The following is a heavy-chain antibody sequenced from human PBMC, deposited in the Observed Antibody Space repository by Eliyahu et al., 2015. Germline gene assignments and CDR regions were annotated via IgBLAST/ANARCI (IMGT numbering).Heavy chain of an antibody. CDR3: ARGGYAANSDYYYYGMDV. CDR2: INAGNGNT. J-gene: IGHJ6*02. V-gene: IGHV1-3*01. D-gene: IGHD4-23*01. CDR1: GXXFTSYA. Sequence: QVQLVQSGAEVKKPGASVKVSCXASGXXFTSYAMXWVXXAPGQRLEWMGWINAGNGNTKYSQNXQGRVTITRDTSAGTAYMELSSLRSEDTAVYYCARGGYAANSDYYYYGMDVWGQGTTVTVSS.